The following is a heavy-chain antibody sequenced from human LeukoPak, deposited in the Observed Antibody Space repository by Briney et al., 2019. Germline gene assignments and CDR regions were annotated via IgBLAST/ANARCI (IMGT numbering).Heavy chain of an antibody. V-gene: IGHV4-59*08. CDR1: GYSISNYY. CDR3: ARRRGDFWSDYYAFDY. CDR2: IYYSGST. Sequence: PSETLSLTRTVSGYSISNYYWSWIRQPPGKGLEWIGYIYYSGSTNYNPSLTSRVTISLDTSKNQFSLKLSSVTAADTAVYYCARRRGDFWSDYYAFDYWGQGTLVTISP. J-gene: IGHJ4*02. D-gene: IGHD3-3*01.